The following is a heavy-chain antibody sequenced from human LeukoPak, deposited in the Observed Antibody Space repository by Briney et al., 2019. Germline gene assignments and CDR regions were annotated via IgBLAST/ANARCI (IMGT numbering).Heavy chain of an antibody. Sequence: SVKVSCKASGGTFSSYAISWVRQAPGQGLEWMGGIIPIFGTANYAQKFQGRVTITADESTSTAYMELSRLTSDDTAVYYCASYGSGYNWFDPWGQGTLVTVSS. D-gene: IGHD3-10*01. V-gene: IGHV1-69*13. J-gene: IGHJ5*02. CDR1: GGTFSSYA. CDR2: IIPIFGTA. CDR3: ASYGSGYNWFDP.